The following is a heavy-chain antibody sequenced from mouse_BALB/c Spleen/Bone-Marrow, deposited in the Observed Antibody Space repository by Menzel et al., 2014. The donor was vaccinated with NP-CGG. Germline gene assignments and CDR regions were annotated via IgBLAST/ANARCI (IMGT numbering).Heavy chain of an antibody. CDR3: ARCPPIYGSRYPAWFAY. Sequence: EVHLVESGPELVKPGASVKVSCKASGYSFTDYNMYWVKQSHGKSLEWIGYIDPYNGGTSYNQKFKGKATLTVDRSSSTAFMRLNSLTSEDSAVYYCARCPPIYGSRYPAWFAYWGQGTLVTVSA. J-gene: IGHJ3*01. D-gene: IGHD1-1*01. CDR2: IDPYNGGT. CDR1: GYSFTDYN. V-gene: IGHV1S135*01.